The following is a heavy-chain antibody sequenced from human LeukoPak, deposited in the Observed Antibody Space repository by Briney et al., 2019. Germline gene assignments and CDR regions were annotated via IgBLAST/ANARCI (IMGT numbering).Heavy chain of an antibody. CDR1: GFTFNKAW. CDR2: IKNKGDGGTT. J-gene: IGHJ4*02. Sequence: GGSLRLSCAAPGFTFNKAWTSWVRLAPGKGLEWVGRIKNKGDGGTTDYAAPVKGRFTVSRDDSKSTLYLQMNSLKTEDTAVYYCTTSGTPFEYWGQGTLVTVSS. D-gene: IGHD3-10*01. CDR3: TTSGTPFEY. V-gene: IGHV3-15*01.